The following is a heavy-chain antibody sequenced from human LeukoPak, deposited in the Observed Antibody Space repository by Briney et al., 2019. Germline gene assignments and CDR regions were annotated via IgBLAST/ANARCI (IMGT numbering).Heavy chain of an antibody. J-gene: IGHJ3*02. D-gene: IGHD1-1*01. CDR2: ISPSGST. CDR3: TRQNAVSAGYAYDI. V-gene: IGHV4-59*08. CDR1: GGSISSNY. Sequence: MASETLSLTCSVSGGSISSNYWSWIRQPPGKGLEWIGFISPSGSTNYYPSLKSRVTISVDTSKKYVSLRLSSVTAADTAVYYCTRQNAVSAGYAYDIWGQGTMVTVSS.